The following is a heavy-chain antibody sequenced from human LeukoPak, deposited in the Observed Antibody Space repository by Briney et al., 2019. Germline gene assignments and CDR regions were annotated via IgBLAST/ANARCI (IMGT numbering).Heavy chain of an antibody. CDR3: ARDYYNDYEDTFDI. V-gene: IGHV1-18*01. J-gene: IGHJ3*02. Sequence: ASVKVSCKASGYSFASYGISWVRQAPGQGLKWMGWVTGYDGRTNYAQNLKGRVTVTAETSTSTVYMELRSLRSDDTAIYYCARDYYNDYEDTFDIWGQGTMVTVSS. D-gene: IGHD4-11*01. CDR1: GYSFASYG. CDR2: VTGYDGRT.